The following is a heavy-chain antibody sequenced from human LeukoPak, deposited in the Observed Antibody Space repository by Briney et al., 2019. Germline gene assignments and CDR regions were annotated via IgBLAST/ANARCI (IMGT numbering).Heavy chain of an antibody. V-gene: IGHV3-7*03. D-gene: IGHD2-15*01. Sequence: GGSLRLSCAASGFTVSSYWMSWVRQAPGKGLEWVANIKQDGSEKYYVDSVKGRFTISRDNAKNSLYLQMNSLRAEDTAVYYCARDVNVVVHWDYWGQGTLVTVSS. CDR2: IKQDGSEK. CDR3: ARDVNVVVHWDY. CDR1: GFTVSSYW. J-gene: IGHJ4*02.